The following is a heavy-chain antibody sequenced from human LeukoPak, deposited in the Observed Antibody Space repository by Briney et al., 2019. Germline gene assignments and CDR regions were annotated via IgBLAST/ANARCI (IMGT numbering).Heavy chain of an antibody. D-gene: IGHD2/OR15-2a*01. CDR1: GFPVSNDS. J-gene: IGHJ3*02. CDR3: ARVNSQGAFDI. Sequence: GGSLRLSCAASGFPVSNDSMTWVRQAPGKGLEWVSVIYSAGTTYYADSVKGRFTISRDNAKNSLYLQMNSLRAEDTAVYYCARVNSQGAFDIWGQGTMVTVSS. CDR2: IYSAGTT. V-gene: IGHV3-53*01.